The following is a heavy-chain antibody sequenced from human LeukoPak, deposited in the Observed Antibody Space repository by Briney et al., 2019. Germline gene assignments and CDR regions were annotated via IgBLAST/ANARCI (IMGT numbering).Heavy chain of an antibody. J-gene: IGHJ4*02. CDR2: ISYDGSNK. CDR1: GFTFSSYA. V-gene: IGHV3-30*04. Sequence: GGSLRLSCAASGFTFSSYAMHWVRQAPGKGLEWVAVISYDGSNKYYADSVKGRFTISRDNSKNTLYLQMNSMSAEDTAVYYCARGLYNWNDGYYFDYWGQGTLVTVSS. D-gene: IGHD1-1*01. CDR3: ARGLYNWNDGYYFDY.